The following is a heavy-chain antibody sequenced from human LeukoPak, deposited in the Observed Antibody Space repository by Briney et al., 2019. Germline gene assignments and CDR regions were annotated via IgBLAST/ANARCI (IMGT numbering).Heavy chain of an antibody. D-gene: IGHD3-3*01. Sequence: GASVKVSCKASGYTFSTYVITWVRQAPGQGLEWLGWISPYNGNTSYTQKLQGRITMTTDTSTSTAYMELRSLRSDDTAVYYCARPAMPYYAFWSDSYLDVWGKGTTVTVSS. V-gene: IGHV1-18*01. CDR2: ISPYNGNT. J-gene: IGHJ6*03. CDR1: GYTFSTYV. CDR3: ARPAMPYYAFWSDSYLDV.